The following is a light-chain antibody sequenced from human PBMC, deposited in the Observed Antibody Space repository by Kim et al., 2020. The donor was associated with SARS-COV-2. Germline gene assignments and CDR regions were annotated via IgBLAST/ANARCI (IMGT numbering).Light chain of an antibody. CDR3: QQGNTWPLS. J-gene: IGKJ4*01. V-gene: IGKV3-11*01. Sequence: WSQGGRAPLSCRASQSVSTYLAWDLQKPGQAPRLLIYDASNGAPGIPGRFSGGGSGTDFTLSISSLEPEDFAVYYCQQGNTWPLSFGGGTKVDIK. CDR2: DAS. CDR1: QSVSTY.